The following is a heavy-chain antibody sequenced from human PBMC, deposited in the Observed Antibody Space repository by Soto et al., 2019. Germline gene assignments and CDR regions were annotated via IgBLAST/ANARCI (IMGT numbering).Heavy chain of an antibody. CDR1: GYSISSGYH. Sequence: SETLSLTCAVSGYSISSGYHWGCIRQPPGKGLEWIGIINHSENTYYNPSLKSRVTMSVDTSKNQFSLNLSSVTAADTAIYYCAGRYSTTHRSFDYWGQGALVTVSS. CDR2: INHSENT. CDR3: AGRYSTTHRSFDY. V-gene: IGHV4-38-2*01. D-gene: IGHD5-12*01. J-gene: IGHJ4*02.